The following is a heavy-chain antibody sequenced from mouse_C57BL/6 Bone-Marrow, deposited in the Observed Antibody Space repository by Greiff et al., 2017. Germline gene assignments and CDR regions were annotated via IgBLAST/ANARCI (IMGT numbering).Heavy chain of an antibody. Sequence: VQRVESGPGLVAPSQSLSITCTVSGFSLTSYAISWVRQRPGKGLEWLGVIWPGRGRTYNSALFSRLSISKDDTKSQVFLKMNSLQTDDTARYECARGDYGSSSGFDYWGQGTTLTVSS. CDR3: ARGDYGSSSGFDY. CDR2: IWPGRGR. V-gene: IGHV2-9-1*01. J-gene: IGHJ2*01. CDR1: GFSLTSYA. D-gene: IGHD1-1*01.